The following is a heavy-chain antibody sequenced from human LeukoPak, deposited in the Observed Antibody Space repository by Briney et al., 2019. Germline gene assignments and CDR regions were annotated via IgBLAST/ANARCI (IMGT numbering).Heavy chain of an antibody. V-gene: IGHV3-30*02. J-gene: IGHJ3*02. D-gene: IGHD6-13*01. CDR1: GFTFSSYG. Sequence: GGSLRLSCAASGFTFSSYGMHWVRQAPGKGLEWVAFIRYDGSNKYYADSVKGRFTISGDNSKNTLYLQMNSLRAEDTAVYYCAAAGTFVKRGAFDIWGQGTMVTVSS. CDR2: IRYDGSNK. CDR3: AAAGTFVKRGAFDI.